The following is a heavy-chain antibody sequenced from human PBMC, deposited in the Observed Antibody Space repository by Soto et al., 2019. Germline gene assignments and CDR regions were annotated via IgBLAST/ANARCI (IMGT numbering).Heavy chain of an antibody. CDR2: IYYSGNT. V-gene: IGHV4-30-4*01. CDR3: AREGGESSDGLYYFDS. Sequence: QVQLQESGPGLVKPSQTLSLTCTVSGGSTSSDNYWSWIRQPPGKGLGWIGHIYYSGNTDYNPSLKSRLAISIDTSKNQFSLKLSSVTAADTAVYFCAREGGESSDGLYYFDSWGQGYLVTVSS. D-gene: IGHD3-16*01. CDR1: GGSTSSDNY. J-gene: IGHJ4*02.